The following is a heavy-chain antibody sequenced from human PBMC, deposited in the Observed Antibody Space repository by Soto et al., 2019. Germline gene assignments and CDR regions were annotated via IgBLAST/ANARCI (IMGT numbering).Heavy chain of an antibody. CDR3: ARPLFGELFVKNWFDP. J-gene: IGHJ5*02. Sequence: PSETLSVTCSVADGSISSYYWSWIRQPPGKGLEWIGYIYYSGSTYYNPSLKSRVTISVDTSKNQFSLKLSSVTAADTAVYYCARPLFGELFVKNWFDPWGQGTLVTVSS. CDR2: IYYSGST. V-gene: IGHV4-59*04. D-gene: IGHD3-10*02. CDR1: DGSISSYY.